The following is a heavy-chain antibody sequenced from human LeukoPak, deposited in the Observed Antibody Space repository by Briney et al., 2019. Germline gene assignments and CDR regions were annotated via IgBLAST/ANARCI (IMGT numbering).Heavy chain of an antibody. CDR1: GYTFTSYA. D-gene: IGHD3-3*01. J-gene: IGHJ6*02. V-gene: IGHV1-3*01. Sequence: ASVKVSCKASGYTFTSYAMHWVRQAPGQRLEWMGWINAGNGNTKYSQKFQGRVTITRDTSASTAYMELSSLRSEDTAVYYCASRPTITIFGVVIRRYYYGMDVWGQGTTVTVSS. CDR3: ASRPTITIFGVVIRRYYYGMDV. CDR2: INAGNGNT.